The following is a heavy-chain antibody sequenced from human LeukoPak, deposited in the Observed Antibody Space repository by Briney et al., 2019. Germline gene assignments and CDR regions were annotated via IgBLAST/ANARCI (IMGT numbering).Heavy chain of an antibody. Sequence: SVTVSCKASGGTYNNYAITWVRQAPGQGLEWVGGILPVFGTSNYAQRFQGRVTITADESTGTTYMELSSLRSEDTAVYYCARDHRGFYYGSGNYYYLDVWGKGTTVTVSS. V-gene: IGHV1-69*13. CDR1: GGTYNNYA. J-gene: IGHJ6*03. D-gene: IGHD3-10*01. CDR3: ARDHRGFYYGSGNYYYLDV. CDR2: ILPVFGTS.